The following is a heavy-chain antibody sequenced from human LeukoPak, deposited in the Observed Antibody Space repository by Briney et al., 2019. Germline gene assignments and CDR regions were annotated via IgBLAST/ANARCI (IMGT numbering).Heavy chain of an antibody. V-gene: IGHV4-59*01. D-gene: IGHD3-10*01. Sequence: SETLSLTCTVSGGSISSYYWSWIRQPPGKGLEWTGYIYYSGSTNYNPSLKSRVTISVDTSKSQFSLKLSSVTAADTAVYYCARGRGWFDPWGQGTLVTVSS. J-gene: IGHJ5*02. CDR2: IYYSGST. CDR1: GGSISSYY. CDR3: ARGRGWFDP.